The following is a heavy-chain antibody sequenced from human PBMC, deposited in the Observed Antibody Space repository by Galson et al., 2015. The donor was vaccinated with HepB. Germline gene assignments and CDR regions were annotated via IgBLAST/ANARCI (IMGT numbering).Heavy chain of an antibody. CDR3: AGEGDFWSGCPYYYYYYMDA. J-gene: IGHJ6*03. D-gene: IGHD3-3*01. CDR2: IHTSGST. CDR1: GGSISGYY. V-gene: IGHV4-4*07. Sequence: ETLSLTCTVSGGSISGYYWSRIRQPAGKGLERVGRIHTSGSTNYNHTLKSRVTMSVDTSKNQFSLRLSCVTAADTAVYCCAGEGDFWSGCPYYYYYYMDAWDKGTTVTVSS.